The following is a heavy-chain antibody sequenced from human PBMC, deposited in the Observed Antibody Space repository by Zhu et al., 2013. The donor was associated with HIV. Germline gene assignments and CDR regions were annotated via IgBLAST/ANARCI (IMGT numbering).Heavy chain of an antibody. V-gene: IGHV1-2*02. Sequence: QVQLLQSGAEVKKPGSSVKVSSGSSVKVSCKASGGSFSNYGVSWVRQAPGQGLEWMGWIRPADGGTKYSQNLQDRLTLARDTSITTAYMDMRRLRGDDMAVYYCVRGAGTPAHDNYGWGFDLWGQGTMVTVSS. D-gene: IGHD6-13*01. CDR3: VRGAGTPAHDNYGWGFDL. J-gene: IGHJ3*01. CDR2: IRPADGGT. CDR1: GGSFSNYG.